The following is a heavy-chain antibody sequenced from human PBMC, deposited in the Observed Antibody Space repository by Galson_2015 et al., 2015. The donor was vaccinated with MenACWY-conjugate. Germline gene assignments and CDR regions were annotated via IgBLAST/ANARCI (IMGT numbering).Heavy chain of an antibody. CDR2: ISSSSSSGI. CDR1: GFTFSSYS. J-gene: IGHJ6*03. CDR3: AGGHCSSTNCYGADYYYYYMNV. D-gene: IGHD2-2*01. Sequence: SLRLSCAASGFTFSSYSINWGRQAPGKGLEWISYISSSSSSGIYYADSVKGRFTISRDNAKNSLYLQMNSLRVEDTAVYYCAGGHCSSTNCYGADYYYYYMNVWGKGTTVTVSS. V-gene: IGHV3-48*01.